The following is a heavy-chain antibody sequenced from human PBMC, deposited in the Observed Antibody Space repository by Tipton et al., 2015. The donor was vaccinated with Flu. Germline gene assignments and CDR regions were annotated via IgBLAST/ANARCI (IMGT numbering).Heavy chain of an antibody. CDR1: GFTFRNYW. CDR3: ARGASNGDSLG. J-gene: IGHJ4*02. V-gene: IGHV3-7*01. Sequence: SLRLSCAASGFTFRNYWMTWVRQAPGKGLEWVANIKEDGSEKKYADSVKGRFTISRDNAENSLYLQMTSLRAEDTAVYSCARGASNGDSLGWGQGTLVTVSP. D-gene: IGHD2-15*01. CDR2: IKEDGSEK.